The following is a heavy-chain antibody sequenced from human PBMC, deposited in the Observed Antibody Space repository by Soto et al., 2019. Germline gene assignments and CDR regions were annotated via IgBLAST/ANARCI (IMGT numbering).Heavy chain of an antibody. J-gene: IGHJ4*02. D-gene: IGHD6-13*01. V-gene: IGHV3-7*01. Sequence: EVQLVESGGGLVQPGGSLRLSCAASGFTFSSYWMTWARQAPGKGLEWVASMNRDGSEKRYVDSVEGRFTISRDNAKNSLFLQMNSLCPDDTAVYYCGRDAGRRFDYRGQGSLVTVSS. CDR1: GFTFSSYW. CDR3: GRDAGRRFDY. CDR2: MNRDGSEK.